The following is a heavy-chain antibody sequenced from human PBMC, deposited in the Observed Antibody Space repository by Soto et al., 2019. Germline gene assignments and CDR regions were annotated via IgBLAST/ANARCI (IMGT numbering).Heavy chain of an antibody. D-gene: IGHD1-26*01. Sequence: ASVKVSCKASGYTFTRYTMHWVRQAPGQGLEWMGWINTGNGDTKYSQKFQGRVTITRDTSASTAYMELSSLRSEDTAVYYCARGLGLYYFDYWGQGTLVTVSS. V-gene: IGHV1-3*04. J-gene: IGHJ4*02. CDR1: GYTFTRYT. CDR3: ARGLGLYYFDY. CDR2: INTGNGDT.